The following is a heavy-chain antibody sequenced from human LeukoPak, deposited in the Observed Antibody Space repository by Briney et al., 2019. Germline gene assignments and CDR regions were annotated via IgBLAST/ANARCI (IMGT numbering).Heavy chain of an antibody. Sequence: SQTISLTCAISGDSVSSNSAAWNWIRQSPSRGLEWLGRTYYRSKWYNDYAVSVKSRITINPDTSKNQFSLQLNSVTPEDRAVYYCARMGCSGTTCSLDNWGQGTPVTVSS. J-gene: IGHJ4*02. CDR3: ARMGCSGTTCSLDN. CDR1: GDSVSSNSAA. D-gene: IGHD2-2*01. CDR2: TYYRSKWYN. V-gene: IGHV6-1*01.